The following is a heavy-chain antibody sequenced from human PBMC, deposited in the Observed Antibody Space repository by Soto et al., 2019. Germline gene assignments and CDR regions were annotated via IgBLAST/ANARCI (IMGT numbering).Heavy chain of an antibody. V-gene: IGHV4-39*01. CDR3: ARQALNIVVVVAATGYFDY. CDR2: IYYSGST. Sequence: QLQLQESAPGLVKPSETLSLTCTVSGGSISSSSYYWGWIRKPPGKGLEWIGSIYYSGSTYYNPSLKSRVTISVDTSKNQFSLKLSSVTAADTAVYYCARQALNIVVVVAATGYFDYWGQGTLVTVSS. D-gene: IGHD2-15*01. J-gene: IGHJ4*02. CDR1: GGSISSSSYY.